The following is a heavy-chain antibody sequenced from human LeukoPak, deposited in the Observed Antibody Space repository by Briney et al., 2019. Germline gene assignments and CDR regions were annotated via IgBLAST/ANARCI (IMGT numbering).Heavy chain of an antibody. V-gene: IGHV4-4*07. J-gene: IGHJ6*03. D-gene: IGHD6-19*01. CDR3: ARDAAVANYYYMDV. Sequence: SETLSLTCTVSGGSISSYYWSWIRQPAGKGLEWIGRIYISGSTNYNPSLKSRVTMSVDTSKNQFSLKLSSVTAADTAVYYCARDAAVANYYYMDVWGKGTTVTVSS. CDR2: IYISGST. CDR1: GGSISSYY.